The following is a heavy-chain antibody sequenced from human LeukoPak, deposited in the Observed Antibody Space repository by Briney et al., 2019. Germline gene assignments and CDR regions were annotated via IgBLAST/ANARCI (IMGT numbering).Heavy chain of an antibody. J-gene: IGHJ3*02. D-gene: IGHD1-26*01. V-gene: IGHV1-2*02. CDR2: INPNSGGT. CDR3: ARDVTMMGVDGQGTSFNI. Sequence: ASVKVSCKASGYTFTGYYMHWVRQAPGQGLEWMGWINPNSGGTNYAQKFQGRVTVTVDTSTSTTYMDLRSLRSDDTAVYYCARDVTMMGVDGQGTSFNIWGQGTMVTVSS. CDR1: GYTFTGYY.